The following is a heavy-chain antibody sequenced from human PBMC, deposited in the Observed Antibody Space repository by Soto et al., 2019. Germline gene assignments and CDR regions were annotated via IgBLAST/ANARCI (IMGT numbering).Heavy chain of an antibody. CDR3: ARDPQLLEWLDYYYYGMDV. CDR1: GGSFRGYY. D-gene: IGHD3-3*01. Sequence: SETLSLTCAVYGGSFRGYYWSWIRQPPGKGLVWIGEINHSGSTNYNPSLKSRVTISVDTSKNQFSLKLSSVTAADTAVYYCARDPQLLEWLDYYYYGMDVWGQGTTVTVSS. V-gene: IGHV4-34*01. J-gene: IGHJ6*02. CDR2: INHSGST.